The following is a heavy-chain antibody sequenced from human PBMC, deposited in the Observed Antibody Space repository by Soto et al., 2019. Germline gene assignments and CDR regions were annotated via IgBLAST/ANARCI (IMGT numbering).Heavy chain of an antibody. V-gene: IGHV3-48*01. CDR1: GFPFSDYS. D-gene: IGHD6-19*01. J-gene: IGHJ6*02. CDR3: ARDGAVAGKRYFYGMDV. CDR2: ISRSGDVI. Sequence: EVQLVESGGGLVQPGESLRLSCAVSGFPFSDYSMSWVRQAPGKGLEWVSYISRSGDVIKYADSVKGRFTTSRDNGKNALFLQMNSLGAEDTAVYYCARDGAVAGKRYFYGMDVWGQGTTVTVSS.